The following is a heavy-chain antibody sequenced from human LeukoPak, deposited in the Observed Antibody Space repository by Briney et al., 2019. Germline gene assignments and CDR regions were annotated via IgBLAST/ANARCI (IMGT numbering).Heavy chain of an antibody. CDR2: IYYSGST. Sequence: SETLSLTCTVSGGSISSSSYYWGWIRQPPGKGLEWIGSIYYSGSTYYNPSLKSRVTISVDTSKNQLSLKLSSVTAADTAVYYCARHDYTDYWGQGTLVTVSS. V-gene: IGHV4-39*01. CDR3: ARHDYTDY. J-gene: IGHJ4*02. CDR1: GGSISSSSYY.